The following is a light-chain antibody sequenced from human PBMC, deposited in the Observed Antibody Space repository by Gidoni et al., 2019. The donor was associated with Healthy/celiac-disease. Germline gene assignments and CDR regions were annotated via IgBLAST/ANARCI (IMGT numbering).Light chain of an antibody. J-gene: IGKJ5*01. Sequence: DIQLTQSPSFLAASVGDRVTITCRASQGISSYLAWYQQKPGKAPKLLIYAASTLQSGVPSRFSGSGSGTEFTLTISSLQPEDFATYYCQQLNSYLGDFXXXTQLEIK. V-gene: IGKV1-9*01. CDR1: QGISSY. CDR2: AAS. CDR3: QQLNSYLGD.